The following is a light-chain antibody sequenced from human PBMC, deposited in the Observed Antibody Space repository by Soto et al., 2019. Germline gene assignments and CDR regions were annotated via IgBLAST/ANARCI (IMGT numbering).Light chain of an antibody. CDR2: GAS. CDR3: QHYKSYPWT. CDR1: QGISNW. J-gene: IGKJ1*01. Sequence: AIQMTQSPSSFSASTGDRVTITCRASQGISNWLAWYQQKPGKAPKLLIYGASTLETGVPPRFSGSGSGTEFTLTITGLQSDDFATYFCQHYKSYPWTFGQGTPVEVK. V-gene: IGKV1-8*01.